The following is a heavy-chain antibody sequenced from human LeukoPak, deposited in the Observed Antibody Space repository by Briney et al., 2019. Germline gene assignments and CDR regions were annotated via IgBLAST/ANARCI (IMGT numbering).Heavy chain of an antibody. CDR3: ARGGSTVTYRYFDL. J-gene: IGHJ2*01. CDR1: GGTFSSYA. D-gene: IGHD4-11*01. CDR2: IIPMFGTA. Sequence: SVKVSCKAAGGTFSSYAISWARQAAGQGREWRGWIIPMFGTANHPQKSQGRVTIPTDESTSTAYMELGSLRSEHTAVYYCARGGSTVTYRYFDLWGRGTLVTVPS. V-gene: IGHV1-69*05.